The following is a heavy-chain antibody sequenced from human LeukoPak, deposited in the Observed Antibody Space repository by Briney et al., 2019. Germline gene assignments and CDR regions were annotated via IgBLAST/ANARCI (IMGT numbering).Heavy chain of an antibody. V-gene: IGHV1-69*05. J-gene: IGHJ5*02. CDR1: GGTFSSYA. Sequence: GSSVKVSCKASGGTFSSYAISWVRQAPGQGLEWMGGIVPIFGTANYAQKFQGRVTITTDESTSTAYMELSSLRSEDTAVYYCARVGSSWYNWSDPWGQGTLVTVSS. D-gene: IGHD6-13*01. CDR3: ARVGSSWYNWSDP. CDR2: IVPIFGTA.